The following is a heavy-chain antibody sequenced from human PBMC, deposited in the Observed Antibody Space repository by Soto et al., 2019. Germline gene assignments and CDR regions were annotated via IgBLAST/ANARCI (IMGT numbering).Heavy chain of an antibody. CDR3: AMVDVYVTSSPQDV. Sequence: QVQLVQSGAEVKNPGASVKVSCKASGYTFTRYGIGWARQAPGQGLEWMGWINTYNGNTNYAQNVQGRVTLTTDTSTSTAYMELRSLRSNDKAIYYCAMVDVYVTSSPQDVWGQGTTVIVSS. V-gene: IGHV1-18*01. CDR1: GYTFTRYG. D-gene: IGHD3-16*01. CDR2: INTYNGNT. J-gene: IGHJ6*02.